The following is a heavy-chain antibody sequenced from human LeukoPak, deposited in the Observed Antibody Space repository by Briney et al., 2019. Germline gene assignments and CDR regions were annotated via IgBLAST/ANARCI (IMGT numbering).Heavy chain of an antibody. V-gene: IGHV3-7*01. Sequence: QSGGSLRLSCAASGFTFSNYWMTWVRQAPGKGLEWVANIKQDGSEISYVDSVKGRFTISRDNAKNSLYLQMNNLRVEDTAVYYCARDGVADFWISYGTYNYYYYMDVWGKGTTVTVSS. J-gene: IGHJ6*03. D-gene: IGHD3-3*01. CDR3: ARDGVADFWISYGTYNYYYYMDV. CDR1: GFTFSNYW. CDR2: IKQDGSEI.